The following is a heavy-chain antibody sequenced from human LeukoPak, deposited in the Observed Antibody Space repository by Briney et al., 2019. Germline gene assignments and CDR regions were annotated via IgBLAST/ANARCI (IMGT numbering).Heavy chain of an antibody. CDR1: GFSFSSHG. CDR3: AKDLDGGNSYYYYYYMDV. Sequence: GGSLRLSCAASGFSFSSHGMSWVRQAPGKGLEWVSGIIGGAGGTYYADSVKGRFTISRDNAKNTLYLQMNSLRAEDTAVYYCAKDLDGGNSYYYYYYMDVWGKGTTVTISS. J-gene: IGHJ6*03. V-gene: IGHV3-23*01. D-gene: IGHD4-23*01. CDR2: IIGGAGGT.